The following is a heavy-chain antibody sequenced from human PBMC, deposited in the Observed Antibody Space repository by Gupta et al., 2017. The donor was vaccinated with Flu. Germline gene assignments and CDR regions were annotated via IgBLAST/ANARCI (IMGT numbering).Heavy chain of an antibody. J-gene: IGHJ4*02. CDR2: IYSGGST. CDR1: GFTVSSNY. Sequence: EVQLVESGGGLVQPGGSLRLSCAASGFTVSSNYMSWVRQAPGKGMEWVSVIYSGGSTYHADAVKGRFTISRDNSKKTLYLKMKSMGAEDTAVYYFARDAHGSGRIDYWGQGTMVTVSS. D-gene: IGHD3-10*01. CDR3: ARDAHGSGRIDY. V-gene: IGHV3-66*02.